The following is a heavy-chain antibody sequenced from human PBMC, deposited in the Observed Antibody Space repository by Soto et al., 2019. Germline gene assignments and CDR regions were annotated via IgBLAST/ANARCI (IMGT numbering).Heavy chain of an antibody. J-gene: IGHJ4*01. V-gene: IGHV1-8*01. CDR3: TTDSYSTMIVVRFDY. Sequence: ASVKVSCKASGYTFTSYDINWVRQAPGQGLEWMGWMNPNSGNTGYAQKFQGRVTMTRNTSISTAYMELSSLRSEDTAVYYCTTDSYSTMIVVRFDYWGHGTLVTVSS. CDR2: MNPNSGNT. D-gene: IGHD3-22*01. CDR1: GYTFTSYD.